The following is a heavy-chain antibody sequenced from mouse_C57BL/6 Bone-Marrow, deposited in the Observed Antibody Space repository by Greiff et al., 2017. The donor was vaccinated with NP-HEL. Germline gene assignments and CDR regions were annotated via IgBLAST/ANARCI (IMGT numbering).Heavy chain of an antibody. Sequence: QVTLKECGPGILQSSQTLSLTCSFSGFSLSTSGMGVSWIRQPSGKGLEWLAHIYWDDDKRYNPSLKSRLTISKDTSRNQVFLKITSVDTADTATYYCARIRFLYAMDYWGQGTSVTVSS. CDR2: IYWDDDK. CDR1: GFSLSTSGMG. J-gene: IGHJ4*01. D-gene: IGHD1-1*01. CDR3: ARIRFLYAMDY. V-gene: IGHV8-12*01.